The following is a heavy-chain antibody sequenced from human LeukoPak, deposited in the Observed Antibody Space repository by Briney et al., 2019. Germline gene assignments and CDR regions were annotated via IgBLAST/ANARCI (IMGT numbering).Heavy chain of an antibody. J-gene: IGHJ6*03. V-gene: IGHV4-39*07. Sequence: SETLSLTCTVSGGSISSSSYYWGWIRQPPGKGLEWIGSIYYSGSTYYNPSLKSRVTISVDTSKNQFSLKLSSVTAADTAVYYCASATSGYYYYMDVWGKGTTVTISS. D-gene: IGHD5-12*01. CDR2: IYYSGST. CDR3: ASATSGYYYYMDV. CDR1: GGSISSSSYY.